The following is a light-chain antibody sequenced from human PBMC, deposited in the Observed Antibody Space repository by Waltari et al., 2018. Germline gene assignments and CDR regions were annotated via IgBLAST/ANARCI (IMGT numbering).Light chain of an antibody. V-gene: IGKV1-5*03. Sequence: DIQMTQSPSTLSASVGDRVTITCRASQSINTWLAWYQQKPGKAPKVLIYKASNLESGVPSKFSGRGSGKEFTLTISSLQPDEFAIYYCQQYHSLPFTFGPGTKVDVK. CDR2: KAS. CDR3: QQYHSLPFT. J-gene: IGKJ3*01. CDR1: QSINTW.